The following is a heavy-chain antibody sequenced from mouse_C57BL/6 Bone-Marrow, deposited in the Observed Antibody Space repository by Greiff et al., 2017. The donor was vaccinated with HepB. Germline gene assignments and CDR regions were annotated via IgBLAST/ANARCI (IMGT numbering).Heavy chain of an antibody. CDR2: FYPGSGSI. D-gene: IGHD1-1*01. Sequence: QVQLKESGAELVKPGASVKLSCKASGYTFTEYTIHWVKQRSGQGLEWIGWFYPGSGSIKYNEKFKDKATLTADKSSSTVYMELSRLTSEDSAVYFCARHGNYYYGSRYYFDYWGQGTTLTVSS. CDR3: ARHGNYYYGSRYYFDY. J-gene: IGHJ2*01. V-gene: IGHV1-62-2*01. CDR1: GYTFTEYT.